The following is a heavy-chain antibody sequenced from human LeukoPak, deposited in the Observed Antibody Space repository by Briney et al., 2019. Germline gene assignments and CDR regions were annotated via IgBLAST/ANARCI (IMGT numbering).Heavy chain of an antibody. J-gene: IGHJ4*02. Sequence: GGSLRLSCAASGFTFSSYGMHWVRQAPGKGLEWVAVIWYDGSNKYYADSVKGRFTISRDNSKNTLYLQMNSLRAEDTAVYYCAKDRVPRAAATKSYFDYWGQGTLVTVSS. CDR1: GFTFSSYG. V-gene: IGHV3-33*06. D-gene: IGHD6-13*01. CDR3: AKDRVPRAAATKSYFDY. CDR2: IWYDGSNK.